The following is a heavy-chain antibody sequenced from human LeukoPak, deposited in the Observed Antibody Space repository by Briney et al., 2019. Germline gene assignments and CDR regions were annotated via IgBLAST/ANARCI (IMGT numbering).Heavy chain of an antibody. CDR2: IDPADSYT. Sequence: GESLKISCKGSAHSFTSYWITWVRQMPGKGLEWMGRIDPADSYTNYSPSFQGHVTISADKFISTAYLQWSSLKASDTAMYYCARRTSYSDSSGYYHYFFDYWGQGTLVTVSS. CDR3: ARRTSYSDSSGYYHYFFDY. CDR1: AHSFTSYW. J-gene: IGHJ4*02. V-gene: IGHV5-10-1*01. D-gene: IGHD3-22*01.